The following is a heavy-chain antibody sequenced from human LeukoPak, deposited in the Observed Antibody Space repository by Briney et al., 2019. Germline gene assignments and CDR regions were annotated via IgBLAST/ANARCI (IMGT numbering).Heavy chain of an antibody. CDR2: ISSGRSTI. Sequence: GRSLRLSCPASGFSFSRYSMNWVRQAQGNGLEWVSYISSGRSTIYYADSVQGRFTISRDNAKNSLYLQMNSLRDEDTAVYYCARDRAYGDYWGQGTLVTVSS. J-gene: IGHJ4*02. CDR3: ARDRAYGDY. V-gene: IGHV3-48*02. D-gene: IGHD2-8*01. CDR1: GFSFSRYS.